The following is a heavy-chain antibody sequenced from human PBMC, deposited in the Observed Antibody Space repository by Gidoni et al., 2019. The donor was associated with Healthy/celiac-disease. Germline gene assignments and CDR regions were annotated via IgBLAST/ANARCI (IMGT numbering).Heavy chain of an antibody. Sequence: EVQLVESGGGLVKPGGSLRLSCAASGFTFSNAWMSWVRQAPGKGLEWVGRIKSKTDGGTTDYAAPVKGRFTISRDDSKNTLYLQMNSLKTEDTAVYYCTTDTYYYDSSGYRRVDYWGQGTLVTVSS. CDR2: IKSKTDGGTT. V-gene: IGHV3-15*01. D-gene: IGHD3-22*01. CDR3: TTDTYYYDSSGYRRVDY. J-gene: IGHJ4*02. CDR1: GFTFSNAW.